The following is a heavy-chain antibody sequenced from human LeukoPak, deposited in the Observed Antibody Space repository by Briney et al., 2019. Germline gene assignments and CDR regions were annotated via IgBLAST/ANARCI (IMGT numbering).Heavy chain of an antibody. CDR2: INRNSGGT. D-gene: IGHD3-22*01. Sequence: ASVKVSCKASGYTFTGYYMHWVRQAPGQGLEWVGWINRNSGGTNYAQKFQGRVTMTRYTSIRTAYMELSRLRSDDTAVYYCAFMWSYYDSSGYYLPGYWGQGTLVTVSS. J-gene: IGHJ4*02. CDR3: AFMWSYYDSSGYYLPGY. V-gene: IGHV1-2*02. CDR1: GYTFTGYY.